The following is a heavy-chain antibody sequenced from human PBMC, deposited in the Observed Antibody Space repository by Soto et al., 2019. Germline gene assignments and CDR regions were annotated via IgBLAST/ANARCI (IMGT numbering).Heavy chain of an antibody. CDR3: VRDKGVMAITFDS. CDR2: IIPLFGTA. Sequence: SVKVSCKASGGTFSTSAIYWVRQAPGQGLEWMGGIIPLFGTANYAQKFQGRVTITADTSTTTVYMEVSSLRSEDSAVYFCVRDKGVMAITFDSWGQGTLVTVSS. J-gene: IGHJ4*02. D-gene: IGHD3-16*01. CDR1: GGTFSTSA. V-gene: IGHV1-69*06.